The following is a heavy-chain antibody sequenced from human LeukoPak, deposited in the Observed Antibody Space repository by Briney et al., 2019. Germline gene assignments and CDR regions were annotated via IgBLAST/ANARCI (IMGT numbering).Heavy chain of an antibody. CDR3: ARAPYYYYDSGSCTRVTGNPDY. CDR1: GFTFSSYG. Sequence: GGSLRLSCVASGFTFSSYGMNWVRQAPGKGLEWVSFISTSSSYIYYADSVKGRFTISRDDAKNSLYLQMSSLRAEDTAVYYCARAPYYYYDSGSCTRVTGNPDYWGQGTLVTVSS. D-gene: IGHD3-10*01. V-gene: IGHV3-21*01. CDR2: ISTSSSYI. J-gene: IGHJ4*02.